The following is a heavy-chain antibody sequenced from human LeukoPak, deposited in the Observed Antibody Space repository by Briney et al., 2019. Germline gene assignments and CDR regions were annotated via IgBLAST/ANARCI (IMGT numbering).Heavy chain of an antibody. V-gene: IGHV1-69*13. J-gene: IGHJ6*02. Sequence: SVKVSCKASGGTFSSYAISWVRQAPGQGLEWMGGIIPIFGTANYAQKFQGRVTITADESTSTAYMELSSLRSEDTAVYYRARDSLYSSSWPHYYGMDVWGQGTTVTVSS. D-gene: IGHD6-13*01. CDR3: ARDSLYSSSWPHYYGMDV. CDR2: IIPIFGTA. CDR1: GGTFSSYA.